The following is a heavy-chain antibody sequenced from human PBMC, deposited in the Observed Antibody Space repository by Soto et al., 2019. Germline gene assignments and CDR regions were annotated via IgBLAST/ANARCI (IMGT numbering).Heavy chain of an antibody. V-gene: IGHV1-46*01. CDR3: ARDLTRSEGFYDAFDI. D-gene: IGHD3-10*01. CDR1: GYTFTSYY. Sequence: ASVKVSCKASGYTFTSYYMHWVRQAPGQGLEWMGIINPSGGSTSYAQKFQGRVTMTRDTSTSTVYMELSSLRSEDTAVYYRARDLTRSEGFYDAFDIWGQGTMVTVSS. CDR2: INPSGGST. J-gene: IGHJ3*02.